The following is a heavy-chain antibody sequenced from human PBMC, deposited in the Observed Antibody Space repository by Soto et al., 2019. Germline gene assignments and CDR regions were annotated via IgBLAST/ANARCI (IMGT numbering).Heavy chain of an antibody. CDR2: IDPVYSYT. CDR3: ARIETICSNWFGP. Sequence: VQSQKISRKGSGYSFTNHWTSWVRRMPGKGLKWMGNIDPVYSYTNYSPSFQGHVTFSVDTSISTAYLQWSSLKASDTAMYYCARIETICSNWFGPWGKRHLGTFSS. J-gene: IGHJ5*02. CDR1: GYSFTNHW. D-gene: IGHD2-15*01. V-gene: IGHV5-10-1*01.